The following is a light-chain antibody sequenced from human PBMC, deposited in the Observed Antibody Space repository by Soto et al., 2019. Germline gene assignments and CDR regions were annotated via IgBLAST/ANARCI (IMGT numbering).Light chain of an antibody. CDR1: QSVGSN. CDR3: QHYGSSTIT. V-gene: IGKV3-20*01. CDR2: GAY. Sequence: EILVPQSPVTMSLFPGVIVTLSGMASQSVGSNLAWYQQKHGQAHRILISGAYSRATGIQDRLSGTWYGTDFNLNIRRLEPEECSLYFGQHYGSSTITGGQGTRLEIK. J-gene: IGKJ5*01.